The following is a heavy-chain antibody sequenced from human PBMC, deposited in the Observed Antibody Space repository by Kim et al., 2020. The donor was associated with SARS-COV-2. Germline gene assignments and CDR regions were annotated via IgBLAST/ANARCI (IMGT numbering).Heavy chain of an antibody. D-gene: IGHD2-2*01. CDR1: GYTFTGYY. CDR3: ARGLRYCSSTSCSNRYYYYYMDV. J-gene: IGHJ6*03. CDR2: INPNSGGT. V-gene: IGHV1-2*02. Sequence: ASVKVSCKASGYTFTGYYMHWVRQAPGQGLEWMGWINPNSGGTNYAQKFQGRVTMTRDTSISTAYMELSRLRSDDTAVYYCARGLRYCSSTSCSNRYYYYYMDVWGKGTTVTVSS.